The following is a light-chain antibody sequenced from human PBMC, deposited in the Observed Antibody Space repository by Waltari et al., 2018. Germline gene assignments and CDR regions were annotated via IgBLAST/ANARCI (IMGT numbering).Light chain of an antibody. Sequence: QSALTQPASVSGSPGQSITIPCTGTTRDVGAYNYVAWYHQHPGKAPKLRISEVSYRPSGVSNRLSGSKSGNTASLTISGLQADDEADYYCTSYTSRGTRVFGGGTKLTVL. CDR1: TRDVGAYNY. CDR3: TSYTSRGTRV. CDR2: EVS. J-gene: IGLJ3*02. V-gene: IGLV2-14*01.